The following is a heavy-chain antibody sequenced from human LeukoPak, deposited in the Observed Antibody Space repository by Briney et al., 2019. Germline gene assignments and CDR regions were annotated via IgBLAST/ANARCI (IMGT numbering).Heavy chain of an antibody. D-gene: IGHD2-21*02. CDR2: ISTYNGNT. CDR1: GYRFTTYG. J-gene: IGHJ3*02. CDR3: AREHIVVVTGNAFDI. V-gene: IGHV1-18*01. Sequence: ASVKVSCKASGYRFTTYGITWVRQAPGQGLEWMGWISTYNGNTNYAQKFQGRVTMTTDTSTSIAYMELRSLRSDDTAVYYCAREHIVVVTGNAFDIWGQGTMVTVSS.